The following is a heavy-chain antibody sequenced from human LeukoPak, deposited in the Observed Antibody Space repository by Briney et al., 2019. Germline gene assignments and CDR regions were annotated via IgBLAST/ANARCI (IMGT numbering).Heavy chain of an antibody. CDR2: FDPEDGAT. J-gene: IGHJ5*02. Sequence: ASVKVSCKVSGYTLTELSMHWVRQAPGKGLEWRGGFDPEDGATIYAQKFQGRVTMTEDKSTDTAYMELSSLRSEDTAVYYCATDPGDDYGGKSGVPWGQGTLVTVSS. D-gene: IGHD4-23*01. V-gene: IGHV1-24*01. CDR1: GYTLTELS. CDR3: ATDPGDDYGGKSGVP.